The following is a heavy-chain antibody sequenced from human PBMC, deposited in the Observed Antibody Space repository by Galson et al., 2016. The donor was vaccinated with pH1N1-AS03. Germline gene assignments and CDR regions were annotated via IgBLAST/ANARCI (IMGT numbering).Heavy chain of an antibody. Sequence: SVKVSCKASGYTFTAYYIHWVRQAPGQGLEWMGWIDPDHDGGTRYAQKFQGRVTMARDTSITTVYMDVTRLTSDDTAVYYCARILRGKGGLDSWGQGTLVTVTS. J-gene: IGHJ5*01. CDR2: IDPDHDGGT. D-gene: IGHD2-15*01. V-gene: IGHV1-2*02. CDR3: ARILRGKGGLDS. CDR1: GYTFTAYY.